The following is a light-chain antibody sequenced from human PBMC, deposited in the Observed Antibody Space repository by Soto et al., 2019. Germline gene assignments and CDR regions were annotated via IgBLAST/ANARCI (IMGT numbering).Light chain of an antibody. CDR1: QSVHTF. Sequence: EIRLAQSPDTLALSPGEGASHSCRASQSVHTFLAWYQQKPGQAPRLLIYGASRRATGIPDRFSGSASGTDFTLTITRLEREHFAVSFSHQHSDLPPTFRQGTRLEIK. CDR2: GAS. J-gene: IGKJ5*01. V-gene: IGKV3-11*01. CDR3: HQHSDLPPT.